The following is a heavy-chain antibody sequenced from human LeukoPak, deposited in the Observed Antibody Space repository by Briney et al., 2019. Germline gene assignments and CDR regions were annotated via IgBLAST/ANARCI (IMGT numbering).Heavy chain of an antibody. J-gene: IGHJ3*01. CDR2: VYNSGNT. V-gene: IGHV4-59*08. CDR3: ARHPGVGVNDTFDL. CDR1: GASISTYY. Sequence: SETLSLTCTVSGASISTYYWSWIRQPPGKGLEWIGYVYNSGNTYYNPSLNSRASISEDTSKNQLSLKVNSVTAADTAVYYCARHPGVGVNDTFDLWGQGTMVTISS. D-gene: IGHD1-26*01.